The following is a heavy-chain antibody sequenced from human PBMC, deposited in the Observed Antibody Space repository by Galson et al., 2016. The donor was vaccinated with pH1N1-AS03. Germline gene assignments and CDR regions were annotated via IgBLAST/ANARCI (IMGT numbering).Heavy chain of an antibody. J-gene: IGHJ4*02. D-gene: IGHD5-12*01. Sequence: SLRLSCAASGFTFHDYAMHWVRQAPGKGPEWVSGIAWNSGITGYGDSVKGRVTLSRDDASNSLYLKMNSLRAEDTAMYYCARDLGYGIKGYGFDNWGQGTLVTVSS. CDR2: IAWNSGIT. CDR1: GFTFHDYA. CDR3: ARDLGYGIKGYGFDN. V-gene: IGHV3-9*01.